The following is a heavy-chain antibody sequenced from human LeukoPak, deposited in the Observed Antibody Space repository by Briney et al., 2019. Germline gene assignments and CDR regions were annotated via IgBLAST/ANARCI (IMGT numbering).Heavy chain of an antibody. V-gene: IGHV1-8*02. CDR1: GYTFTGYY. CDR3: ARQGYDYGYSLYYYYYGMDV. J-gene: IGHJ6*02. CDR2: MNPNSGNT. Sequence: ASVKVSCKASGYTFTGYYMHWVRQAPGQGLEWMGWMNPNSGNTGYAQKFQGRVTMTRNTSISTAYMELSSLRSEDTAVYYCARQGYDYGYSLYYYYYGMDVWGQGTTVTVSS. D-gene: IGHD5-18*01.